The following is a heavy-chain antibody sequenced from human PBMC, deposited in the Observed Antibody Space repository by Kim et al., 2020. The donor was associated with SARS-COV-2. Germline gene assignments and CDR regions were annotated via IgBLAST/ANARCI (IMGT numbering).Heavy chain of an antibody. CDR1: GGTFNNYA. D-gene: IGHD3-3*01. CDR3: ATGTTLEWFNY. CDR2: IIPLLGMT. Sequence: SVKVSCKASGGTFNNYAITWVRQAPGQGLEWMGRIIPLLGMTNYAQHLQGRLTITADKSTNTAYMELSSLRFEDTAVYYCATGTTLEWFNYWVQGTLVT. J-gene: IGHJ4*02. V-gene: IGHV1-69*04.